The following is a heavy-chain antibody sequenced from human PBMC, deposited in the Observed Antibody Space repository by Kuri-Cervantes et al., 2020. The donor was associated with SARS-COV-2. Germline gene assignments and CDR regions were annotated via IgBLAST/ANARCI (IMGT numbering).Heavy chain of an antibody. D-gene: IGHD4-17*01. V-gene: IGHV5-10-1*01. J-gene: IGHJ4*02. CDR2: IYPGSSQT. CDR1: GYSFTSYW. CDR3: ARFGGYGDYEGFFF. Sequence: KVSCKGSGYSFTSYWISWVRQMPGKSLEWMVRIYPGSSQTNYNPSFQGHVTFSADKSITTAYLHWSSLRASDSAIYFCARFGGYGDYEGFFFWGQGTLVTVSS.